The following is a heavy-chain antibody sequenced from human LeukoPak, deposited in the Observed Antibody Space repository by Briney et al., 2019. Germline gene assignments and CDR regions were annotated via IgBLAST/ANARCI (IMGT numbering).Heavy chain of an antibody. V-gene: IGHV3-30*19. CDR3: ARDRARGPSSGWSDY. Sequence: GGSLRLSCAASGFTFSSFGMHWVRQAPGKGLEGVAVVSYHGSNKYYADSVKGRFTVSRDNSKNTLYLQMNSLGPEDTAIYYCARDRARGPSSGWSDYWGQGSPVTVSS. D-gene: IGHD6-19*01. CDR2: VSYHGSNK. CDR1: GFTFSSFG. J-gene: IGHJ4*02.